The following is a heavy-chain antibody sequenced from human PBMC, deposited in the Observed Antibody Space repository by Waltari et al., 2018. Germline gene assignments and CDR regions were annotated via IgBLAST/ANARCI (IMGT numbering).Heavy chain of an antibody. Sequence: QLQLQESGPGLVKPSETLSLTCTVSGGSISSSSYYWGWIRQPPGKGLEWIGSIYYSGSTYYNPSLKSRVTISVDTSKNQFSLKLSSVTAADMAVYYCARDGVSWFDPWGQGTLVTVSS. CDR2: IYYSGST. CDR3: ARDGVSWFDP. J-gene: IGHJ5*02. D-gene: IGHD2-8*01. V-gene: IGHV4-39*07. CDR1: GGSISSSSYY.